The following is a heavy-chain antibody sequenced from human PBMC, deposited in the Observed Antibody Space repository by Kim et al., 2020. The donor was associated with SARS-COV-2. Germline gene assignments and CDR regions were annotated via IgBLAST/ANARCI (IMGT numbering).Heavy chain of an antibody. CDR1: GYNFTNYW. V-gene: IGHV5-51*01. J-gene: IGHJ6*02. Sequence: GESLKISCEGSGYNFTNYWIGWVLRMPGKGLEWMGIIYPADSDIRYSPSFQGQVTISVDKSITTAYLQWRSLKASDTAMYYCARLWRGSKFSSSGGLNVWGPGTTVSV. CDR2: IYPADSDI. D-gene: IGHD6-6*01. CDR3: ARLWRGSKFSSSGGLNV.